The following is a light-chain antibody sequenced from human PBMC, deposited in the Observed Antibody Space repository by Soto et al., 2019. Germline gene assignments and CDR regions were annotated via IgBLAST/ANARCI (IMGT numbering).Light chain of an antibody. J-gene: IGKJ1*01. CDR2: GAS. V-gene: IGKV3-20*01. CDR3: QQYGSSPQT. CDR1: QSVSRTY. Sequence: EIVLTQSPGTLSLCPGERATLSCRASQSVSRTYLAWYQQKPGQAPRLLLYGASSRATGIPDRFSGSGSGTDFTLTISRLEPEDFAVYYCQQYGSSPQTFGQGTKVEIK.